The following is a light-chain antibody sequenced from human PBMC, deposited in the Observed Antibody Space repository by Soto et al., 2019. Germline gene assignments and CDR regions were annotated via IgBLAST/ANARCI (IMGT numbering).Light chain of an antibody. J-gene: IGKJ5*01. CDR2: GAS. Sequence: EIVLTQSPATLSVSPGERATLSCRASQTISNNLAWYQQKPGQPPRLLIYGASTRATGVPARFSGSGSGTEFTLTVNSLQSEDFAVYSCQQYNNWPPITFGQGTRLEMK. CDR1: QTISNN. CDR3: QQYNNWPPIT. V-gene: IGKV3-15*01.